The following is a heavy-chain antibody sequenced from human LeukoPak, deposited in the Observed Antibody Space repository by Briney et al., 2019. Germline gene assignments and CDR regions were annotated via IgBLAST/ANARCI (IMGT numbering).Heavy chain of an antibody. CDR2: IKQDGSEK. Sequence: GGSLRLSCAASGFTFSSHWMSWVRQAPGKGLEWVANIKQDGSEKYYVDSVKGRFAISRDNAKNSPYLQMSSLRAEDTAVYYCARAPVGGGYYSDYWGQGTLVTVSS. V-gene: IGHV3-7*04. CDR1: GFTFSSHW. D-gene: IGHD3-3*01. J-gene: IGHJ4*02. CDR3: ARAPVGGGYYSDY.